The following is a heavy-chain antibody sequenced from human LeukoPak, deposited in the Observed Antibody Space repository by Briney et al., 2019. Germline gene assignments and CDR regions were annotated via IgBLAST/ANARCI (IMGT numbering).Heavy chain of an antibody. Sequence: AGGSLRLSCAASGFTFDDYAMHWVRQAPGKGLEWVSGISWNSGSIGYADSVKGRFTISRDNAKNTLYLQMNSLRAEDTALYYCAKERQQRVLLGWFDPWGQGTLVTVSS. J-gene: IGHJ5*02. CDR3: AKERQQRVLLGWFDP. CDR1: GFTFDDYA. V-gene: IGHV3-9*01. D-gene: IGHD6-13*01. CDR2: ISWNSGSI.